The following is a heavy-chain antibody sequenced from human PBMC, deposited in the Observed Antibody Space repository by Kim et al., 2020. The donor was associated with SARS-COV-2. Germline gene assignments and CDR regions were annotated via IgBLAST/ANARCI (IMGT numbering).Heavy chain of an antibody. D-gene: IGHD6-13*01. Sequence: GGSLRLSCAASGFTFDDYAMHWVRQAPGKGLEWVSGISWNSGSIGYADSVKGRFTISRDNAKNSLYLQMNSLRAEDTALYYCAKDSLQGSSSWSYNWFDPWGPGTLVTVSS. V-gene: IGHV3-9*01. J-gene: IGHJ5*02. CDR1: GFTFDDYA. CDR3: AKDSLQGSSSWSYNWFDP. CDR2: ISWNSGSI.